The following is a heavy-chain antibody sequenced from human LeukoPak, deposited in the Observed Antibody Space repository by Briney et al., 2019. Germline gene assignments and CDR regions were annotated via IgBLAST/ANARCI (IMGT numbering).Heavy chain of an antibody. D-gene: IGHD3-10*01. CDR2: FDPEDGET. J-gene: IGHJ4*02. CDR3: ARGHNYYGSGSYSHLFDY. CDR1: GYTLTELS. Sequence: ASVKVSCKVSGYTLTELSMHWVRQAPGKGLEWMGGFDPEDGETIYAQKFQGRVTMTEDTSTDTAYMELSSLRSEDTAVYYCARGHNYYGSGSYSHLFDYWGQGTLVTVSS. V-gene: IGHV1-24*01.